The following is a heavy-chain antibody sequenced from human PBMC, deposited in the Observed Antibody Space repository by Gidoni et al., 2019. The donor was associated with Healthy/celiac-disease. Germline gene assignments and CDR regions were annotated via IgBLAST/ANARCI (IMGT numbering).Heavy chain of an antibody. V-gene: IGHV3-33*01. CDR2: IWYDGSNK. CDR3: ARGMGLDYYYYYMDV. CDR1: GFTFSSYG. J-gene: IGHJ6*03. Sequence: QVQLVESGGGVVQPGRSLRLSCAASGFTFSSYGMHWVRQAPGKGLEWVAVIWYDGSNKYYADSVKGRFTISRDNSKNTLYLQMNSLRAEDTAVYYCARGMGLDYYYYYMDVWGKGTTVTVSS.